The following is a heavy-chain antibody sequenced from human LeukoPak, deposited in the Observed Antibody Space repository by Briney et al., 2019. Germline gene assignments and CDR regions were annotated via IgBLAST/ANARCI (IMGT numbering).Heavy chain of an antibody. D-gene: IGHD6-19*01. Sequence: SETLSLTCAVSGGSISSSNWWSRVRQPPGKGLEWIGEIYHSGSTNYNPSLKSRVTISVDKSKNQFSLKLSSVTAADTAVYYCARSLYSSGWTPYFDYWGQGTLVTVSS. J-gene: IGHJ4*02. V-gene: IGHV4-4*02. CDR1: GGSISSSNW. CDR3: ARSLYSSGWTPYFDY. CDR2: IYHSGST.